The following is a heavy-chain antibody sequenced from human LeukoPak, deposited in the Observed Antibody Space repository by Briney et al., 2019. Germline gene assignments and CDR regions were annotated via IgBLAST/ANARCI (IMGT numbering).Heavy chain of an antibody. V-gene: IGHV3-7*03. CDR2: IKQDGSEK. D-gene: IGHD3-3*01. CDR1: GGSISSSSYY. J-gene: IGHJ2*01. Sequence: PSETLSLTCTVSGGSISSSSYYWGWIRQPPGKGLEWVANIKQDGSEKYYVDSVKGRFTLSRDSAKNSLYLQMNSLRAEDTAVYYCARAEWSNWYFDLWGRGTLVTVSS. CDR3: ARAEWSNWYFDL.